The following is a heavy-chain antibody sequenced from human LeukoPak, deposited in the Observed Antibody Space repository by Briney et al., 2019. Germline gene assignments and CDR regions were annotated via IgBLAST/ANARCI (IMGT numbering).Heavy chain of an antibody. D-gene: IGHD3-22*01. CDR2: INTDGSIT. J-gene: IGHJ4*02. Sequence: GGSLRVSCAASGFPFSSYWMHWVRQAPGKGLVWVSRINTDGSITTYADSVRGRFTISRDNAKNTLYLQMNSLRAEDTAVYYCARAAYDSSGYYWGFDYWGQGTLVTVSS. V-gene: IGHV3-74*01. CDR3: ARAAYDSSGYYWGFDY. CDR1: GFPFSSYW.